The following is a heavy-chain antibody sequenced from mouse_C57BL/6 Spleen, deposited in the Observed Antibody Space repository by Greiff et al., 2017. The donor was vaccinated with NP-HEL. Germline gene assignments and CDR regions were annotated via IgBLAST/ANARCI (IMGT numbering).Heavy chain of an antibody. CDR3: ARFDGYYVWYFDV. J-gene: IGHJ1*03. CDR1: GYTFTDYY. Sequence: EVQLQQSGPELVKPGASVKISCKASGYTFTDYYMNWVKQSHGKSLEWIGDINPNNGGTSYNQKFKGKATLTVDKSSSTAYMELRSLTSEDSAVYYCARFDGYYVWYFDVWGTGTTVTVSS. V-gene: IGHV1-26*01. D-gene: IGHD2-3*01. CDR2: INPNNGGT.